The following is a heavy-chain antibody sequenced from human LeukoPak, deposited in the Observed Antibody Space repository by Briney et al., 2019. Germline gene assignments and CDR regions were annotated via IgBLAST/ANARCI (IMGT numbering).Heavy chain of an antibody. CDR2: IYYSGTA. CDR3: ARSSNAHGVKFDY. D-gene: IGHD2-8*01. CDR1: GGSISSGDFY. J-gene: IGHJ4*02. Sequence: KSSETLSLTCTVSGGSISSGDFYWSWVRQHPEKGLEWIGYIYYSGTAYYNPSLKSRVTMSVDTSKNQFSLKLDSVTAADTAVYYCARSSNAHGVKFDYWGQGTLVTVSS. V-gene: IGHV4-31*03.